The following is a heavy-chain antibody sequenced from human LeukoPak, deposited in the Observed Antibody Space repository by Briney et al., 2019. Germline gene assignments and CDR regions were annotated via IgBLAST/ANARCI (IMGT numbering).Heavy chain of an antibody. CDR2: INPNSGGT. D-gene: IGHD2-2*01. CDR3: AVGIYCSSTSCYYYYYYGMDV. CDR1: GYTFTGYY. V-gene: IGHV1-2*06. Sequence: GASVKVSCKASGYTFTGYYMHWVRQAPGQGLEWMGRINPNSGGTNYAQKFQGRVTMTRDTSISTVYMELSRLRSDDTAVYYCAVGIYCSSTSCYYYYYYGMDVWGQGTTVTVSS. J-gene: IGHJ6*02.